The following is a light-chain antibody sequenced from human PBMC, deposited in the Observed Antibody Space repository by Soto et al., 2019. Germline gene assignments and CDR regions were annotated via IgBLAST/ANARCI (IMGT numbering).Light chain of an antibody. CDR3: QYYGASPRP. V-gene: IGKV3-20*01. J-gene: IGKJ1*01. CDR2: AAS. Sequence: EIVLTQSPGTLSLFPGERAAFSCTASQSVDSTHLAWYQQKPGQAPRLLIHAASSRATGTPDRFSGSGSGTGFTLTISRLEPEDSAVYYCQYYGASPRPFGQGTKVEIK. CDR1: QSVDSTH.